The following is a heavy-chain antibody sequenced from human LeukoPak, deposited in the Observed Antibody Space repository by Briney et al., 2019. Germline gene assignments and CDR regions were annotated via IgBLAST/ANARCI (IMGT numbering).Heavy chain of an antibody. V-gene: IGHV4-31*03. J-gene: IGHJ4*02. CDR3: ARSDYYYDSSGLDY. Sequence: SETLSLTCTVSGGSISSGGYYWSWIRQHPGKGLEWTGYIYYSGSTYYNPSLKSRVTISVDTSKNQFSLKLSSVTAADTAVYYCARSDYYYDSSGLDYWGQGTLVTVSS. CDR1: GGSISSGGYY. CDR2: IYYSGST. D-gene: IGHD3-22*01.